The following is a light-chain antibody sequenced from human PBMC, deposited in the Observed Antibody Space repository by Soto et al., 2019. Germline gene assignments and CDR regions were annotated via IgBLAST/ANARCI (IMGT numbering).Light chain of an antibody. V-gene: IGKV3-20*01. J-gene: IGKJ2*01. CDR1: QSFSSSY. CDR2: GAS. CDR3: QQYGGSPYT. Sequence: VLTQSPGTLSLSPGERATLSCRTSQSFSSSYLAWYQQKPGQAPSLLIYGASTRATGIPDRFSGSGSGTDFTLTISRLEPVDFAVYYCQQYGGSPYTFGQGTKLEIK.